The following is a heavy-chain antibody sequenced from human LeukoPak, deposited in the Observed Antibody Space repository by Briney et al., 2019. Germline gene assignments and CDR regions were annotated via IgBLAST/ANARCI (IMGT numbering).Heavy chain of an antibody. CDR3: ARDDILTGDY. CDR2: INHSGST. Sequence: PSETLSLTCAVYGGSFSGYYRSWIRQPPGKGLEWIGEINHSGSTNYNPSLKSRVTISVDTSKNQFSLKLSSVTAADTAVYYCARDDILTGDYWGQGTLVTVSS. J-gene: IGHJ4*02. CDR1: GGSFSGYY. V-gene: IGHV4-34*01. D-gene: IGHD3-9*01.